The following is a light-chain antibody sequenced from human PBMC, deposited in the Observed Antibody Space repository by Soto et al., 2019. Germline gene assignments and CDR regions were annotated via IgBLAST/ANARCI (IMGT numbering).Light chain of an antibody. J-gene: IGLJ1*01. CDR2: VNSDGSH. V-gene: IGLV4-69*01. CDR1: SGQRKYA. CDR3: QTWGTGIQV. Sequence: QPVLTQSPSASASLGASVKLTCTLSSGQRKYAIAWHQQKPENGPRYLMRVNSDGSHIRGDGIPERFSGSSSGTERYLTISSLQSEDEADYYCQTWGTGIQVFGTGTKVTVL.